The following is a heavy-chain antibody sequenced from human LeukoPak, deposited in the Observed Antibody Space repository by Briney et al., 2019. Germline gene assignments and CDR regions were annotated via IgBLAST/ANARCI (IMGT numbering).Heavy chain of an antibody. J-gene: IGHJ5*02. CDR1: GGSISSGGYY. CDR3: ARDPRGDITGTTFDR. Sequence: SETLSLTCSVSGGSISSGGYYWSWIRQHPRKGLEWIGYIYYTGNTFCNPSLKSRVTISVDTSENQISLKLNSVTAADTAVYYCARDPRGDITGTTFDRWGQGTLVTVSS. V-gene: IGHV4-31*02. CDR2: IYYTGNT. D-gene: IGHD1-20*01.